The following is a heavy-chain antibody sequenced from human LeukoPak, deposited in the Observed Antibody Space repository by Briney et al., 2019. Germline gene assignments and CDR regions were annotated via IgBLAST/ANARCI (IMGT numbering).Heavy chain of an antibody. CDR1: GGSFSAYY. CDR3: AXXXXYGVSPAVDY. V-gene: IGHV4-34*01. J-gene: IGHJ4*02. CDR2: INHSGST. Sequence: SETLSLTCAVYGGSFSAYYWTWIRQFPGKGLDWIGEINHSGSTNYNPSLKSRVTISVDTSKNQFSLKLSSVTAADTAVYYCAXXXXYGVSPAVDYWGQGTLVTVSS. D-gene: IGHD4-17*01.